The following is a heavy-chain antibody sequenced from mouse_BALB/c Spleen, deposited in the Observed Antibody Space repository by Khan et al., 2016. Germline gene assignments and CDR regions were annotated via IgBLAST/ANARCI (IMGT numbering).Heavy chain of an antibody. CDR3: ARVTYYGNYGYFDY. J-gene: IGHJ2*01. D-gene: IGHD2-10*01. CDR1: GFSLTSYG. CDR2: IWAGGST. V-gene: IGHV2-9*02. Sequence: QVQLKESGPGLVAPSQSLSITCTVSGFSLTSYGVHWVRQPPGKGLEWLGVIWAGGSTNYNSALMSRLSISKDNSKSQVFLKMNSRQTDDTAMYYCARVTYYGNYGYFDYWGQGTTLTVSS.